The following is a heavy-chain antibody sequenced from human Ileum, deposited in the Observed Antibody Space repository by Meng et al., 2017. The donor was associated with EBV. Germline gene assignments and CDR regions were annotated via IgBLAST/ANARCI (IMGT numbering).Heavy chain of an antibody. D-gene: IGHD3-22*01. Sequence: GQLLESGPGLAKPSGTPSLTCAVSGGSISSSNWWSWVRQAPGKGLEWIGAIHHTESTNYNPSLKSRVTISVDKSKNQFSLKLSSVTAADTAVYYCARESYSDSSGYYSLDYWGQGSLVTVSS. CDR3: ARESYSDSSGYYSLDY. CDR2: IHHTEST. V-gene: IGHV4-4*02. J-gene: IGHJ4*02. CDR1: GGSISSSNW.